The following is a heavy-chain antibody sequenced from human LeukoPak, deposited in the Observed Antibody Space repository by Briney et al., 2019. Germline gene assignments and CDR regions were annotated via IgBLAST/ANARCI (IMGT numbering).Heavy chain of an antibody. V-gene: IGHV3-30-3*01. CDR1: GFTFSSYA. CDR2: ISYDGSNK. D-gene: IGHD3-22*01. CDR3: AKDGRYYDSSGYYSGGIDY. Sequence: GSLRLSCAASGFTFSSYAMHWVRQAPGKGLEWVAVISYDGSNKYYADSVKGRFTISRDNSKNTLYLQMNSLRAEDTAVYYCAKDGRYYDSSGYYSGGIDYWGQGTLVTVSS. J-gene: IGHJ4*02.